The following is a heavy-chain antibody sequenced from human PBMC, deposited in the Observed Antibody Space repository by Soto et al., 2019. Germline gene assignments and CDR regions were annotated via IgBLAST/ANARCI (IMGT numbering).Heavy chain of an antibody. CDR2: IYSGGST. D-gene: IGHD6-19*01. CDR3: ARGTSGWYLGRYFDL. CDR1: GFTVSSNY. Sequence: EVQLVESGGGLIQPGGSLRLSCAASGFTVSSNYMSWVRQAPGKGLEWGSVIYSGGSTYYADSVKGRFTISRDNSKNTLYLQMNSLRAEDTAVYYCARGTSGWYLGRYFDLWGRGTLVTVSS. J-gene: IGHJ2*01. V-gene: IGHV3-53*01.